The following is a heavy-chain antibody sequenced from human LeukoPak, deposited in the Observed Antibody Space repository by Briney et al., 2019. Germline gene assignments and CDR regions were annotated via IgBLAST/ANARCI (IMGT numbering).Heavy chain of an antibody. J-gene: IGHJ5*02. V-gene: IGHV1-2*02. Sequence: ASVKVSCKASGYTFTCYYIHWVRQAPGQGLEWMGWINPNSGDTNYAQKFQGRVTMTRDTSISTAFMDLSRLRVDDSAVYYCTRGRTTVDRFDPWGQGTLVTVSS. CDR3: TRGRTTVDRFDP. CDR2: INPNSGDT. D-gene: IGHD4-23*01. CDR1: GYTFTCYY.